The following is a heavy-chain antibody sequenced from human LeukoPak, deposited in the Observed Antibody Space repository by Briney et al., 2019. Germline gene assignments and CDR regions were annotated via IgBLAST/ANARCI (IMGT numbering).Heavy chain of an antibody. CDR3: ASHSSSWYGFDY. Sequence: GRSLRLSCEASGFTFSSYGMHWVRQAPGKGLEWVAVIWYDGSNKYYADSVQGRFTISRDNSKNTLYLQMNSLRAEDTAVYYCASHSSSWYGFDYWGQGTLVTVSS. CDR1: GFTFSSYG. D-gene: IGHD6-13*01. CDR2: IWYDGSNK. V-gene: IGHV3-33*01. J-gene: IGHJ4*02.